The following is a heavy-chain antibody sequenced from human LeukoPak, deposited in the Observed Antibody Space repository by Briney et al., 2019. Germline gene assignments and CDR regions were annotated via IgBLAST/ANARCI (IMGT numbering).Heavy chain of an antibody. D-gene: IGHD1-7*01. V-gene: IGHV4-34*01. CDR1: GGSFSNYY. CDR3: ARRWNYGRNYYIDV. J-gene: IGHJ6*03. CDR2: INDSGRI. Sequence: SETLSLTCAVYGGSFSNYYWSWIRQPPGKGLEWIGEINDSGRINYNPSLMSCVTISVDTSKNQFSLRLTSVTARDTAVYYCARRWNYGRNYYIDVWGKGTTVSVSS.